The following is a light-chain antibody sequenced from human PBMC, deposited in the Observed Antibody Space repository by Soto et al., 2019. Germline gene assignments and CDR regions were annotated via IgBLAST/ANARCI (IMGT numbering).Light chain of an antibody. CDR3: QTWGTGIQV. J-gene: IGLJ1*01. CDR1: SGHSSYA. V-gene: IGLV4-69*01. Sequence: QPVLTQSPSASASLGASVKLTCTLSSGHSSYAIAWHQQQPEKGPRYLMKLNSDGSHSKGDGIPDRFSGSSSGAERYLTISSLQSEDEADYYYQTWGTGIQVFGTGTQLTVL. CDR2: LNSDGSH.